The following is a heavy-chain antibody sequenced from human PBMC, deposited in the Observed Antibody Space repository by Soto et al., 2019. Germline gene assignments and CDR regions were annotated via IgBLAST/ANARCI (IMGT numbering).Heavy chain of an antibody. CDR3: ASQSITGTGAAADAFDI. J-gene: IGHJ3*02. D-gene: IGHD1-20*01. V-gene: IGHV4-34*01. CDR1: GGSFSGYY. Sequence: PSETLSLTCAVYGGSFSGYYWSWIRQPPGKGLEWIGEINHSGSTNYNPSLKSRVTISVDTSKNQFSLKLSSVTAADTAVYYCASQSITGTGAAADAFDIWGHGTMVTVSS. CDR2: INHSGST.